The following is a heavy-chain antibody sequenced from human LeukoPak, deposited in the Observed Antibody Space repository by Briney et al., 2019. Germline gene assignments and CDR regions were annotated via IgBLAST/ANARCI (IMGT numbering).Heavy chain of an antibody. J-gene: IGHJ4*02. Sequence: GGSLRLSCAASGFTFSSYAMSWVRQAPGKGLEWVSAISGSGGSTYYADSVKGRFTISRDNSKNTLYLQMNSLRAEDTAVYYCAKTSPPPKYSSSGEFDYWGQGTLVTVSS. V-gene: IGHV3-23*01. CDR1: GFTFSSYA. D-gene: IGHD6-13*01. CDR3: AKTSPPPKYSSSGEFDY. CDR2: ISGSGGST.